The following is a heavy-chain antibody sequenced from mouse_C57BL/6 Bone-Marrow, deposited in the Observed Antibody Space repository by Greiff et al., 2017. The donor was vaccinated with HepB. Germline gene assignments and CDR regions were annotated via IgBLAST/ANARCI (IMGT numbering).Heavy chain of an antibody. CDR1: GYTFTSYW. Sequence: VQLQQPGAELVKPGASVKVSCKASGYTFTSYWMHWVKQRPGQGLEWIGRIHPSDSDTNYNQKFKGKATLTVDKSSSTAYMQLSSLTSEDSAVYDGAITYPTTVVEGDYWGQGTTLTVSS. D-gene: IGHD1-1*01. CDR3: AITYPTTVVEGDY. V-gene: IGHV1-74*01. CDR2: IHPSDSDT. J-gene: IGHJ2*01.